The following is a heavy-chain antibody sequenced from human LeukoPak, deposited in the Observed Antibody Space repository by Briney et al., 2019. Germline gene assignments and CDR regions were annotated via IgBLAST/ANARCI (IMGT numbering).Heavy chain of an antibody. CDR1: GFTFSSSG. CDR2: IWFDGSNK. J-gene: IGHJ4*02. Sequence: GGSLRLSCAASGFTFSSSGMHWVRQAPGKGLEWVAVIWFDGSNKYYADSVKGRFTISRDNPKNTLHLQMNSLRAEDTAVYYCARARNDYDSNGFSLLDYWGQGTLVTVSS. D-gene: IGHD3-22*01. V-gene: IGHV3-33*01. CDR3: ARARNDYDSNGFSLLDY.